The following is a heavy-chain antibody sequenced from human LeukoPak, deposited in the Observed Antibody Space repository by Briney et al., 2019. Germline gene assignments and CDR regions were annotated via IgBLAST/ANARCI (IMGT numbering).Heavy chain of an antibody. CDR1: GDSINSRTGW. CDR3: ANIDWRVVAGLDY. Sequence: PSGTLSLTCTVSGDSINSRTGWWSWVRQPPGTGLERIGEIFETGNTYYNPSLKSRVTMSVDKYKNQFSLRMTFVTAADTAIYYCANIDWRVVAGLDYWGQGKLVTVSS. D-gene: IGHD6-19*01. CDR2: IFETGNT. V-gene: IGHV4-4*02. J-gene: IGHJ4*02.